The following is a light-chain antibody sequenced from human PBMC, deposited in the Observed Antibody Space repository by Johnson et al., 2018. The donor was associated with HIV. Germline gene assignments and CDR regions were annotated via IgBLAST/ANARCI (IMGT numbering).Light chain of an antibody. J-gene: IGLJ1*01. Sequence: QLVLTQPPSVSAAPGQKVTISCFGSDSNIGNNYVSWYQQLPGTAPKLLIYDNNKRPSGIPDRFSASKSGTSATLGITGLQTGDEADYYCGTWDSSLSAYVFGTGTKVTVL. CDR2: DNN. CDR1: DSNIGNNY. CDR3: GTWDSSLSAYV. V-gene: IGLV1-51*01.